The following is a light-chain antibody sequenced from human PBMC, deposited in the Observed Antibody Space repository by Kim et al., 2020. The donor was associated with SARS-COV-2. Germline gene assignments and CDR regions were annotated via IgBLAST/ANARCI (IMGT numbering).Light chain of an antibody. CDR3: QAWGSSVV. V-gene: IGLV3-1*01. CDR1: KLGDKY. J-gene: IGLJ2*01. CDR2: KDS. Sequence: VSVATGQTASINCNGDKLGDKYACWYQQKAGQFPVLVIYKDSKRTPGILARFSGSNSGNTATLTISGTQAMDEADHYCQAWGSSVVFGGGTQLTVL.